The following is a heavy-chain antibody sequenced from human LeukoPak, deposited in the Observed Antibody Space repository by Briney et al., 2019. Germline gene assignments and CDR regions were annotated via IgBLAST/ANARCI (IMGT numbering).Heavy chain of an antibody. J-gene: IGHJ4*02. CDR2: IYYSGST. CDR3: ARAMMRSGLDY. D-gene: IGHD3-3*01. V-gene: IGHV4-39*07. Sequence: SETLSLTCTVSGGSISSYYWGWIRQPPGKGLEWIGSIYYSGSTYYNPSLKSRVTISVDTSKNQFSLKLSSVTAADTAVYYCARAMMRSGLDYWGQGTLVTVSS. CDR1: GGSISSYY.